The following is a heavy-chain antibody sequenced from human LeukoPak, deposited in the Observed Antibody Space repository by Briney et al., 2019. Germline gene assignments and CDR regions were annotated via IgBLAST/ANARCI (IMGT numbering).Heavy chain of an antibody. V-gene: IGHV4-38-2*01. J-gene: IGHJ4*02. Sequence: SETLSLTCAVSGYSISSDYYWGWIRQPPGKGLEWIGSIYHSGSTYYNPSLKSRVTISLDTSKNHFSLKVRSVTAADTAVYYCARGLRDTSGFYLSFIDYWGQGTLVTVSS. CDR3: ARGLRDTSGFYLSFIDY. D-gene: IGHD3-22*01. CDR1: GYSISSDYY. CDR2: IYHSGST.